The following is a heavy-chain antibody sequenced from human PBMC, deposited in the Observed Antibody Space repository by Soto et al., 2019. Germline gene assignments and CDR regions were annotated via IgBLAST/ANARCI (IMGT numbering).Heavy chain of an antibody. CDR1: GFTFDDYA. V-gene: IGHV3-9*01. CDR3: AKDTAAAESYGMDV. Sequence: EVQLVESGGGLVQPGRSLRLSCAASGFTFDDYAMHWVRQAPGKGLEWVSGISWNSGSIGYADSVKGRFTISRDNXXNSLYLQMNSLRAEDTALYYCAKDTAAAESYGMDVWGQGTTVTVSS. CDR2: ISWNSGSI. D-gene: IGHD6-13*01. J-gene: IGHJ6*02.